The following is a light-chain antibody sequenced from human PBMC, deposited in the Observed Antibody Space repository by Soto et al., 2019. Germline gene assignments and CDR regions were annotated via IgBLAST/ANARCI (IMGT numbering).Light chain of an antibody. CDR2: AAS. V-gene: IGKV1-8*01. J-gene: IGKJ5*01. Sequence: AIRMTQSPSSFSASTGDRVTITCRASQGISSYLAWYQQKPGKAPKLLIYAASTLQSGVPSRFSGSGSGTDFTLTISCLQSEDFATYYRQQYYSYPPTFGQGTRWRL. CDR1: QGISSY. CDR3: QQYYSYPPT.